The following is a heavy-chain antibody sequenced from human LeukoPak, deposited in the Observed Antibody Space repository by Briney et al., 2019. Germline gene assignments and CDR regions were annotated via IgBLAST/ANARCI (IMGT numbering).Heavy chain of an antibody. CDR3: AKAVFLTGHLFAY. Sequence: GGSLRLSCAASGFTFSDYYMSWIRQAPGKGLEWVSYISSSGSTIYYADSVKGRFTISRDNSKNTLYLQMNSLRAEDTAVYYCAKAVFLTGHLFAYWGQGTLVTVSS. CDR2: ISSSGSTI. V-gene: IGHV3-11*01. D-gene: IGHD3-9*01. J-gene: IGHJ4*02. CDR1: GFTFSDYY.